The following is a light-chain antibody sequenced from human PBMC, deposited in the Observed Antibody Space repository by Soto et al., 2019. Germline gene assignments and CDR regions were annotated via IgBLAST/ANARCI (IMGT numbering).Light chain of an antibody. Sequence: EIAMTQSPATLSVSPGARATLSCLASQSVSSNLAWYQQKPGQAPRLLIYGASTRATGVPARFSGSGSGTEFTLTISSLQSEDFAVYYCQQYNDWQWTFGQGTKVDIK. V-gene: IGKV3-15*01. CDR1: QSVSSN. J-gene: IGKJ1*01. CDR2: GAS. CDR3: QQYNDWQWT.